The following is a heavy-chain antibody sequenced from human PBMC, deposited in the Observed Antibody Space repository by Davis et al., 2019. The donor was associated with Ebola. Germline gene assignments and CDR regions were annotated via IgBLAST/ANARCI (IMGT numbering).Heavy chain of an antibody. V-gene: IGHV3-30-3*01. Sequence: SCKASGGTFSSYAMHWVRQAPGKGLEWVAVISYDGSNKYYADSVKGRFTISRDNSKNTLYLQMNSLRAEDTAVYYCARDARRNYDFWSGYYAKYNWFDPWGQGTLVTVSS. CDR1: GGTFSSYA. CDR3: ARDARRNYDFWSGYYAKYNWFDP. J-gene: IGHJ5*02. D-gene: IGHD3-3*01. CDR2: ISYDGSNK.